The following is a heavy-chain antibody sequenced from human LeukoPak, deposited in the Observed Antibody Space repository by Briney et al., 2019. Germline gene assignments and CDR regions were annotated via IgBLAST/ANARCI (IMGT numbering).Heavy chain of an antibody. D-gene: IGHD3-16*02. CDR2: ISWNSGIV. Sequence: QPGGSLRLSCAASGFTFDDYAMHWVRQAPGKGLKWVSGISWNSGIVDYADSVKGRFTISRDNAKNSLYLQMNSLRAEDTALYYCAKPGDLGLSLGYFDYWGQGTLVTVSS. CDR1: GFTFDDYA. V-gene: IGHV3-9*01. J-gene: IGHJ4*02. CDR3: AKPGDLGLSLGYFDY.